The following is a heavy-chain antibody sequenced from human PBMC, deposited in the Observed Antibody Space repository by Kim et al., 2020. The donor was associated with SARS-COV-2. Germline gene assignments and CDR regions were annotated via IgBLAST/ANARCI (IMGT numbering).Heavy chain of an antibody. J-gene: IGHJ4*02. D-gene: IGHD2-21*02. CDR3: ARESRGVVTHRACDFDY. Sequence: TCRFTISRDNAKNSLYLQMNSLRAEDTAVYYCARESRGVVTHRACDFDYWGQGTLVTVSS. V-gene: IGHV3-11*06.